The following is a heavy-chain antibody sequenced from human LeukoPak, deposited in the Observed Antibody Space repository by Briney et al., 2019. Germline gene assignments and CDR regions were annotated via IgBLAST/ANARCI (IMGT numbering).Heavy chain of an antibody. J-gene: IGHJ4*02. Sequence: GGSLRLSCAASGFRFSTYWMSWVRQAPGKGLEWVANVNQDGTEKYYVDSVKGRFTISRDNAKTSLYLQMNSLRAEDTAVYFCARVKYNWNKDLFDYWGQGTLVTVSS. CDR1: GFRFSTYW. V-gene: IGHV3-7*01. CDR2: VNQDGTEK. CDR3: ARVKYNWNKDLFDY. D-gene: IGHD1-20*01.